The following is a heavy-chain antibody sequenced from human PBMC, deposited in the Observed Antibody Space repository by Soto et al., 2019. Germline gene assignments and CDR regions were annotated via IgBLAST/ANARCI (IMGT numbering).Heavy chain of an antibody. Sequence: QVQLVESGGGVVQPGRSLRLSCAASGFTFSSYGMHWVRQAPGKGLEWVAVISYDGSNKYYADSVKGRFTISRDNSKNTLYLQMNSLRAEDTAVYYCAKPEYSSSSPYFDYWGQGTLVTVSS. D-gene: IGHD6-6*01. CDR2: ISYDGSNK. J-gene: IGHJ4*02. CDR3: AKPEYSSSSPYFDY. V-gene: IGHV3-30*18. CDR1: GFTFSSYG.